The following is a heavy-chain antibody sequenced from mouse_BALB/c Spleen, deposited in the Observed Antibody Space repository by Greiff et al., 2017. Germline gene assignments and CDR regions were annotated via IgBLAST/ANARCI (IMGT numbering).Heavy chain of an antibody. V-gene: IGHV5-6*01. CDR1: GFTFSSYG. Sequence: EVQVVESGGDLVKPGGSLKLSCAASGFTFSSYGMSWVRQTPDKRLEWVATISSGGSYTYYPDSVKGRFTISRDNAKNTLYLQMSSLKSEDTAMYYCASQGTYFDVWGAGTTVTVSS. CDR3: ASQGTYFDV. J-gene: IGHJ1*01. CDR2: ISSGGSYT. D-gene: IGHD3-1*01.